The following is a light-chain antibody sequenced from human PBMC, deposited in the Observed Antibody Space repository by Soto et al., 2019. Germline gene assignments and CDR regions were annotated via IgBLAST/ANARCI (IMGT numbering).Light chain of an antibody. Sequence: QSVLTQPPSVSGAPGQRVTISCTGSSSNIGAGYDVHWYQQLPGTAPKLLIYGNSNRPSGVPDRFSGSKSGTSASRAITGLQAEDEADYYSEPAESSRSQVVGGGTKLPVL. CDR3: EPAESSRSQV. CDR2: GNS. V-gene: IGLV1-40*01. CDR1: SSNIGAGYD. J-gene: IGLJ2*01.